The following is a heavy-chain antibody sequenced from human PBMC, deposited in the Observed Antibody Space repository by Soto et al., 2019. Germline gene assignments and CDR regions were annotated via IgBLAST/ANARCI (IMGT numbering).Heavy chain of an antibody. V-gene: IGHV4-39*01. CDR1: GGSISSSSYY. Sequence: SETLSLTCTVSGGSISSSSYYWGWIRXPPGKXLEWIGSIYYSGSTYYNPSLKSRVTISVDTSKNQFSLKLSSVTAADTAVYYCARRLYYDSSGFEGGGMDVWGQGTTVTVSS. CDR2: IYYSGST. CDR3: ARRLYYDSSGFEGGGMDV. D-gene: IGHD3-22*01. J-gene: IGHJ6*02.